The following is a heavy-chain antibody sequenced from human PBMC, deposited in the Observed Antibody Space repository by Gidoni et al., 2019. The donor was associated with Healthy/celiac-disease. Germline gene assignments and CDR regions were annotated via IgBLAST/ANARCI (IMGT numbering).Heavy chain of an antibody. Sequence: QVQLQESGPGLVKPSQTLSLTCTVSGGSFSSGSYYWSWIRQPAGKGLEWIGRIYTSRSTNYNPSLKSRVTISVDTSKNQFSLKLSSVTAADTAVYYCARVDPKYYYYYGMDVWGQGTTVTVSS. J-gene: IGHJ6*02. CDR3: ARVDPKYYYYYGMDV. V-gene: IGHV4-61*02. CDR1: GGSFSSGSYY. CDR2: IYTSRST.